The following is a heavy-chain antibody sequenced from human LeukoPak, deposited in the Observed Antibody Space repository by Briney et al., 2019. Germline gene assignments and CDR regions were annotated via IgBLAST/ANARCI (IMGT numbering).Heavy chain of an antibody. J-gene: IGHJ4*02. V-gene: IGHV5-51*01. CDR2: IYPGDSDT. D-gene: IGHD3-9*01. Sequence: GESLKISCKGSGYSFTSYRIGWVRQMPGKGLEWMGIIYPGDSDTRYSPSFQGQVTISADKSISTAYLQWSSLKASDTAMYYCARAPIEDILTGYYFDYWGQGTLVTVSS. CDR3: ARAPIEDILTGYYFDY. CDR1: GYSFTSYR.